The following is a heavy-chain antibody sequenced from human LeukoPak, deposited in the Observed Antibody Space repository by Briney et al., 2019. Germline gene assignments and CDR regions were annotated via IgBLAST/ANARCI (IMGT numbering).Heavy chain of an antibody. Sequence: SETLSLTCTVSGGSISSYYWSWIRQPPGKGLEWIGYIYYSGSTNYNPSLKSRVTISVDTSKNQFSLKLSSVTAADTAAYYCASAAQWLSFDYWGQGTLVTVSS. CDR2: IYYSGST. J-gene: IGHJ4*02. CDR3: ASAAQWLSFDY. V-gene: IGHV4-59*01. CDR1: GGSISSYY. D-gene: IGHD6-19*01.